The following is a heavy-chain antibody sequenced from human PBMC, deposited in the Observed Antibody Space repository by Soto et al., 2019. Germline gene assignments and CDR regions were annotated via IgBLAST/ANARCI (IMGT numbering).Heavy chain of an antibody. V-gene: IGHV4-31*03. CDR1: GGSISRGGYY. CDR3: ARATRYFDWPTTDY. Sequence: QVQLQESGPGLVKPSQTLSLTCTVSGGSISRGGYYWGWIRQHPGKGLEWIGYIYYSGSTYYNPSLKSRVTISVDASKNEFSLKLSSVTAADTAVYYCARATRYFDWPTTDYWGQGTLVTVSS. J-gene: IGHJ4*02. D-gene: IGHD3-9*01. CDR2: IYYSGST.